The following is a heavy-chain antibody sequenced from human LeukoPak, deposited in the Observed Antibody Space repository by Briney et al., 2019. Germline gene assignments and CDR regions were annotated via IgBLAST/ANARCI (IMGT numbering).Heavy chain of an antibody. D-gene: IGHD2-15*01. J-gene: IGHJ1*01. CDR1: GFTFSTYG. CDR2: IKSKTDGGTT. Sequence: GGSLRLSCAASGFTFSTYGMHWVRQAPGKGLEWVGHIKSKTDGGTTDYAAPVKGRFTISRDDSRNTVYLQMNSLKTEDTAVYYCAKPLGYCSGGSCYHYFQHWGQGTLVTVSS. CDR3: AKPLGYCSGGSCYHYFQH. V-gene: IGHV3-15*01.